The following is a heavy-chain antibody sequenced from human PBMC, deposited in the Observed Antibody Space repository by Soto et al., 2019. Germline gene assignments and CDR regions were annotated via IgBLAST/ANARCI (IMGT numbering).Heavy chain of an antibody. Sequence: GGSLRLSCAASGFIFSDYYMSWVRQTPGKGLEWVSYISTRSTYTNYADSVKGRFTISRDNTKNSLYLQMDSLRVEDTAVYYCARDLAWKRGKVGRYYYGMDVWGQGTTVTVSS. CDR1: GFIFSDYY. V-gene: IGHV3-11*06. CDR3: ARDLAWKRGKVGRYYYGMDV. D-gene: IGHD1-1*01. J-gene: IGHJ6*02. CDR2: ISTRSTYT.